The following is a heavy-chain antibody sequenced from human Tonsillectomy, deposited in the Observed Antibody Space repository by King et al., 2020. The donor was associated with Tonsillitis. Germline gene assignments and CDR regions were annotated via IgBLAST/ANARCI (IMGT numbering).Heavy chain of an antibody. CDR2: IKPDGSDK. J-gene: IGHJ4*02. Sequence: VQLVESGGGLVQPGGSLRLSCAASGFTFSSYWMSWVRQAPGKGLEWVADIKPDGSDKYYVDSVKGRFTISRDNAKNSLYLQMNSLGAEATALYYCGRDAWDFEYSSSLDYWGQGTLVTVSS. CDR1: GFTFSSYW. D-gene: IGHD6-6*01. CDR3: GRDAWDFEYSSSLDY. V-gene: IGHV3-7*03.